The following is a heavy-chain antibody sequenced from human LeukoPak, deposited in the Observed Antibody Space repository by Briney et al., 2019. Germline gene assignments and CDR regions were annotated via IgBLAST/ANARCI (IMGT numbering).Heavy chain of an antibody. CDR2: ISSSSSTI. V-gene: IGHV3-48*01. CDR3: ARDYLTYYYDSSGYSVDY. Sequence: GGSLRLSCAASGFTFSNAWMSWVRQAPGKGLEWVSYISSSSSTIYYADSVKGRFTISRDNAKNSLYLQMNSLRAEDTAVYYCARDYLTYYYDSSGYSVDYWGQGTLVTVSS. D-gene: IGHD3-22*01. CDR1: GFTFSNAW. J-gene: IGHJ4*02.